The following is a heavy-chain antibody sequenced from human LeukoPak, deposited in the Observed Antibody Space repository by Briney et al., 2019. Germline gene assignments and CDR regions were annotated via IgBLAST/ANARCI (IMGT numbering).Heavy chain of an antibody. J-gene: IGHJ4*02. Sequence: GRSLRLSCAASGFTFSSYAMHWVRQAPGKGLEWVAVISYDGSNKYYADSVKGRFTISRDNSKNTLYLQMNSLRAEDTAVYYCARVLYNSGWYGDQYWGQGTLVTVSS. V-gene: IGHV3-30-3*01. CDR3: ARVLYNSGWYGDQY. CDR1: GFTFSSYA. D-gene: IGHD6-19*01. CDR2: ISYDGSNK.